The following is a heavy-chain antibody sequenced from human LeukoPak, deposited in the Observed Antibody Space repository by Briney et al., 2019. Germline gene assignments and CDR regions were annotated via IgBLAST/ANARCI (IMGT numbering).Heavy chain of an antibody. V-gene: IGHV3-23*01. Sequence: GGSLRLSCAASGFTFSTYAMNWVRQAPGKGLEWVTGSSGSGTSTHYADSVKGRFTISRDNSKKTLYLQMNSLRVEDTAVYFCARAKRGTPLPIGYYYYAMDVWGQGTTVTVSS. D-gene: IGHD1-1*01. J-gene: IGHJ6*02. CDR3: ARAKRGTPLPIGYYYYAMDV. CDR1: GFTFSTYA. CDR2: SSGSGTST.